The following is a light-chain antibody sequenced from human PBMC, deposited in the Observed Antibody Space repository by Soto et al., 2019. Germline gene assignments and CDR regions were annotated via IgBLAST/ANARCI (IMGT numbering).Light chain of an antibody. CDR1: QTVTSNY. V-gene: IGKV3-20*01. Sequence: EIVLTQSPGTLSSSPGERATLSCRASQTVTSNYLAWYQQKPGQAPRLLFFGASIRATGLPDRFSGGGSGTDFTLTINRLEPEDFAVYYCQQYGNSRGTFGQGTKVDIK. CDR2: GAS. CDR3: QQYGNSRGT. J-gene: IGKJ1*01.